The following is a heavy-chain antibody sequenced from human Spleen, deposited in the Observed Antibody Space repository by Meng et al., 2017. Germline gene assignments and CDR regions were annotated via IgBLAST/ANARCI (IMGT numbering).Heavy chain of an antibody. CDR2: INHGGDT. D-gene: IGHD6-19*01. J-gene: IGHJ4*02. CDR1: GGSFSDYY. CDR3: ASWIYSCGWQ. Sequence: QVQLQQWGAGLLKPSETLSLTCVVSGGSFSDYYWSWIRQPPGKGLEWIGEINHGGDTNYNPSLKSRVTIAIDRSKNQFSLKLSSVTAADTAVYYCASWIYSCGWQWGQGTLVTVSS. V-gene: IGHV4-34*01.